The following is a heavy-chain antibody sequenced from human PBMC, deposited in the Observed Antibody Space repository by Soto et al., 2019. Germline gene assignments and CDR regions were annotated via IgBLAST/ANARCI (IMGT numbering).Heavy chain of an antibody. CDR3: AAGGGLPRYY. J-gene: IGHJ4*02. CDR2: IYYSGST. D-gene: IGHD5-12*01. Sequence: SETLSLTCTASGGSISSGDYYWSWMRQHPGKGLEWIGYIYYSGSTYYNPSLKSRVTISVDTSNNQFSLKLSSVTAADTAVYYCAAGGGLPRYYWGQGTLVPSPQ. V-gene: IGHV4-31*03. CDR1: GGSISSGDYY.